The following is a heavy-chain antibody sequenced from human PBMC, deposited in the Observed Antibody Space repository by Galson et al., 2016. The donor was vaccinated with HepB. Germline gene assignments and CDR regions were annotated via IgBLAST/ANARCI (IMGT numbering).Heavy chain of an antibody. Sequence: SLRLSCATSGFTFGDYAMGWFRQAPGKGLEWVGFIRSKRYAGTTEYAASMKGRFTISRDDSESSAYLQMNSLKTEDTAVYFCSRDIAPTSYDSSGYYYFDYWGQGALVTVSS. CDR1: GFTFGDYA. V-gene: IGHV3-49*03. J-gene: IGHJ4*02. CDR3: SRDIAPTSYDSSGYYYFDY. CDR2: IRSKRYAGTT. D-gene: IGHD3-22*01.